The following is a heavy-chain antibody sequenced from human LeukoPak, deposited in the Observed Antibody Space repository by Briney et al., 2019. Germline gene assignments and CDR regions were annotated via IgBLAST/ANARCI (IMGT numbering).Heavy chain of an antibody. V-gene: IGHV4-34*01. Sequence: SETLSLTCAVYGGSFSGYSWSWIRQPPGKGLEWIGEINHSGSTDGDPSLKGRVTMSIDTSKNQFSLTLSSVTAADTAVYYCARALSQGHCGGSCPRARFDPWGQGTLVTVSS. CDR2: INHSGST. J-gene: IGHJ5*02. CDR1: GGSFSGYS. D-gene: IGHD2-15*01. CDR3: ARALSQGHCGGSCPRARFDP.